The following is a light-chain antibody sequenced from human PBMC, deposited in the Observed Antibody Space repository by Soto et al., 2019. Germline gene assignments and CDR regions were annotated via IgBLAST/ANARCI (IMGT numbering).Light chain of an antibody. Sequence: QTVVTQPPSVSGAPGQRVTISCTGSSSNIGAGFDVHWYQQLPGTAPKLLIYGNTNRPSGVPDRFSGSKSDTSASLAITGLQAEDEADYYCQSYDSSLSGVVFGGGIKLTVL. V-gene: IGLV1-40*01. J-gene: IGLJ2*01. CDR3: QSYDSSLSGVV. CDR1: SSNIGAGFD. CDR2: GNT.